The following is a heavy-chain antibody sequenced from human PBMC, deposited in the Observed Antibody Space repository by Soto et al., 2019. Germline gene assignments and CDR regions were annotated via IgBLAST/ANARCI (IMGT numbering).Heavy chain of an antibody. J-gene: IGHJ6*02. Sequence: QVQLVESGGGVVQPGRSLRLSCAASGFTFSSYGMHWVRQAPGKGLEWVAVIWYDGSNKYYADSVKGRFTISRDNSKNTLYLQMNSLRAEDTAVYYCARDGIQLWPVGYYYGMDVWGQGTTVTVSS. CDR2: IWYDGSNK. CDR1: GFTFSSYG. D-gene: IGHD5-18*01. V-gene: IGHV3-30*19. CDR3: ARDGIQLWPVGYYYGMDV.